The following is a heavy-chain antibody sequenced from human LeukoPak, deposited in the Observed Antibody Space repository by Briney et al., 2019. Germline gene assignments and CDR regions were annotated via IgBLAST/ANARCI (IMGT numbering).Heavy chain of an antibody. CDR1: GSSTVSDYY. Sequence: SETLSLTCSVSGSSTVSDYYWAWIRQPPGKGLQWVGSGYHSGTTYTNPSLKGRVTVSLDTSKNQFSLKVTSVTAADTAIYYCARQEGYYYHLELWGRGTTVTVSS. V-gene: IGHV4-38-2*02. J-gene: IGHJ6*03. CDR2: GYHSGTT. CDR3: ARQEGYYYHLEL.